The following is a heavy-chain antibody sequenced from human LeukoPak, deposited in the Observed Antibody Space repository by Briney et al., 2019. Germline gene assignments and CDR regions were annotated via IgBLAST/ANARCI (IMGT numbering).Heavy chain of an antibody. CDR1: GFTFSTYG. J-gene: IGHJ4*02. CDR2: ISFDGSNK. Sequence: PGGSLRLSCAASGFTFSTYGMHWVRQTPGKGLGWVAVISFDGSNKYYAESVKGRFTVSRDNSKNTLYLQMNSLRTEDTAVYYCAKDPRPYGSGSYWGYYFDYWGQGTLVTVSS. CDR3: AKDPRPYGSGSYWGYYFDY. V-gene: IGHV3-30*18. D-gene: IGHD3-10*01.